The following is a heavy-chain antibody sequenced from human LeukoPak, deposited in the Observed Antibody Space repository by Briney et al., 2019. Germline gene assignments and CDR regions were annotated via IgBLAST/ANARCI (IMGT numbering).Heavy chain of an antibody. CDR1: GGSISSGGYY. CDR3: ARAGRENMVRGGPFDY. D-gene: IGHD3-10*01. CDR2: IYYSGST. Sequence: SQTLSLTCAVSGGSISSGGYYWSWLRQHPGKGLEWIGYIYYSGSTYYNPSLKSRVTISVDTSKNQFSLKLSSVTAADTAVYYCARAGRENMVRGGPFDYWGQGTLVTVSS. J-gene: IGHJ4*02. V-gene: IGHV4-31*11.